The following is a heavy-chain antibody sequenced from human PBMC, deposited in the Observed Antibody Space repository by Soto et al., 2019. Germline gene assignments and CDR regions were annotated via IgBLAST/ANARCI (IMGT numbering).Heavy chain of an antibody. CDR3: ASTDVAPFDY. V-gene: IGHV1-46*01. CDR2: INPSGGTR. Sequence: QVQLVQSGAEVKRPGASVKVSCKASGYSFTNYWRHWVRQAPGQGLEWMAIINPSGGTRRYAEKFQGRLTMTRDTSTSTVYMELSSLRSEDTAVYYCASTDVAPFDYWGQGTLVTVSS. J-gene: IGHJ4*02. D-gene: IGHD3-10*02. CDR1: GYSFTNYW.